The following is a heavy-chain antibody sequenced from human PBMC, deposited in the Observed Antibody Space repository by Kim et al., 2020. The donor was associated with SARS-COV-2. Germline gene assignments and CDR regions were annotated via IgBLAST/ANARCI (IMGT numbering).Heavy chain of an antibody. Sequence: GGSLRLSCAASGFTFSSYAMHWVRQAPGKRLEWVAVISYDGSNKCYADSVKGRFTISRDNSKNTLYLQMNSRRAEDTAVYYCARDRLSGSYYSLLGYYYGMDGWGRGTPVTASS. D-gene: IGHD1-26*01. J-gene: IGHJ6*02. CDR3: ARDRLSGSYYSLLGYYYGMDG. V-gene: IGHV3-30-3*01. CDR1: GFTFSSYA. CDR2: ISYDGSNK.